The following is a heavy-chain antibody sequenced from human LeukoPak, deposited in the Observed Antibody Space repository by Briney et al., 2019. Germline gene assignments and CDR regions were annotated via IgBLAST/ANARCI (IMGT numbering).Heavy chain of an antibody. CDR3: AKVAYGDSQFRRYFDL. V-gene: IGHV3-7*01. CDR1: GFTFSSYW. D-gene: IGHD4-17*01. CDR2: IKQDGSEK. J-gene: IGHJ2*01. Sequence: GGSLRLSCAASGFTFSSYWMSWVRQAPGKGLEWVANIKQDGSEKYYVDSVKGRFTISRDNAKNTLYLQMNSLRAEDTAVYYCAKVAYGDSQFRRYFDLWGRGTLVTVSS.